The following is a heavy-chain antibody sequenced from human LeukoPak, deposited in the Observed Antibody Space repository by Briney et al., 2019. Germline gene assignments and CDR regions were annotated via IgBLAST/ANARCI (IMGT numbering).Heavy chain of an antibody. V-gene: IGHV3-30*18. D-gene: IGHD1-26*01. J-gene: IGHJ6*02. CDR1: GFTFSSYG. Sequence: GRSLRLSCAASGFTFSSYGMHWVRQAPGKGLGWVAVISYDGSNKYYADSVKGRFTISRDNSKNTLYLQMNSLRAEDTAVYYCAKGYYQGYYYYGMDVWGQGTTVTVSS. CDR2: ISYDGSNK. CDR3: AKGYYQGYYYYGMDV.